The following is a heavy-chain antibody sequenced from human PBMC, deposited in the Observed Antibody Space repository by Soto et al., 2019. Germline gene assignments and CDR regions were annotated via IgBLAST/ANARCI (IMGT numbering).Heavy chain of an antibody. CDR2: ISYDGSNK. J-gene: IGHJ3*02. CDR1: GFTFRTYG. CDR3: AKVPAPNDAFDI. V-gene: IGHV3-30*18. D-gene: IGHD6-25*01. Sequence: LRLSCAASGFTFRTYGMHWVRQAPGKGLEWVAVISYDGSNKYYADPVKGRFTISRDNSKKTLYVRMNSLRVEDTAVYYCAKVPAPNDAFDIWGQGTMVTVSS.